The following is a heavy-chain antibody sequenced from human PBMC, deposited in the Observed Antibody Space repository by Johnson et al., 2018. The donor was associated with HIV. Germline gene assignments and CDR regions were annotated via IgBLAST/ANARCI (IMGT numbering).Heavy chain of an antibody. D-gene: IGHD3-22*01. CDR3: ARGVYYYDSSGYQSAFDI. Sequence: EKYFVDSVKGRFTISRDNAKNSLYLQMNSLRAEDTALYYCARGVYYYDSSGYQSAFDIWGQGTMVTVSS. J-gene: IGHJ3*02. V-gene: IGHV3-7*03. CDR2: EK.